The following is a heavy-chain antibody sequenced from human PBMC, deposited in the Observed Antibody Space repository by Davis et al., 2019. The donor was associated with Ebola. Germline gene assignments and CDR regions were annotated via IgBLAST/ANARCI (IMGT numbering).Heavy chain of an antibody. D-gene: IGHD2-2*01. CDR3: ARSYCSSGGCLIDP. CDR2: TSHHPDYT. V-gene: IGHV4-34*01. CDR1: GGSFTDYF. J-gene: IGHJ5*02. Sequence: SETLSLTCAVYGGSFTDYFWSWIRQPPGKGLEWIGETSHHPDYTNYSPSFGGRVTISVDSSKNQFSLKIHSVTAADTAVYYCARSYCSSGGCLIDPWGQGTLVTVSS.